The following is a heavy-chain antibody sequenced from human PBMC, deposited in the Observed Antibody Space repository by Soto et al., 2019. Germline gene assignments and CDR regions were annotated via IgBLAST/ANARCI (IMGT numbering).Heavy chain of an antibody. D-gene: IGHD6-13*01. CDR3: ARGFGGSSWYIFNDAFDI. V-gene: IGHV4-34*01. Sequence: SETLSLTCAVYGGSFSGYYWSWIRQPPGKGLEWIGEINHSGSTNYNPSLKSRVTISVDTSKNQFSLRLSSVTAADTAVYYCARGFGGSSWYIFNDAFDIWGQGTMVTVSS. J-gene: IGHJ3*02. CDR1: GGSFSGYY. CDR2: INHSGST.